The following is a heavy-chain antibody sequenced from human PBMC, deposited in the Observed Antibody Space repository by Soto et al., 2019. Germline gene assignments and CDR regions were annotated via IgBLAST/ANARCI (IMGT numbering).Heavy chain of an antibody. J-gene: IGHJ4*02. Sequence: SETLSLTCAVPGVSISSGNWWTWVRQTPQRGLEYIGEIFHDGTANYYPSFERRVAISVDTSKNQFSLKLTSVTAADTAIYFCVRLVYDTRLNYMYFDFWGQGALVTDSS. CDR2: IFHDGTA. D-gene: IGHD2-8*01. CDR3: VRLVYDTRLNYMYFDF. CDR1: GVSISSGNW. V-gene: IGHV4-4*02.